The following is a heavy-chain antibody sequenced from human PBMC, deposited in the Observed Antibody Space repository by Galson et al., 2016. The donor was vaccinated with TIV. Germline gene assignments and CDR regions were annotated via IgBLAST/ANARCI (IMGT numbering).Heavy chain of an antibody. CDR1: GFSFGDYA. V-gene: IGHV3-9*01. CDR3: ATAKSIFGVVPHRAFDV. J-gene: IGHJ3*01. Sequence: SLRLSCAASGFSFGDYAMHWVRQAPGKGLEWVSGINWNSGSVDFADSVKGQFTISRDNAKNSLYLQMNSLRGEDTALYYCATAKSIFGVVPHRAFDVWGQGTTVTVSS. CDR2: INWNSGSV. D-gene: IGHD3-3*01.